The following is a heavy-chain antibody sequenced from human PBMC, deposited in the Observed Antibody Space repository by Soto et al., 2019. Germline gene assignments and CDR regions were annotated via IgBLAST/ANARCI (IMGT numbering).Heavy chain of an antibody. CDR1: GFTFSSYA. V-gene: IGHV3-23*01. Sequence: PGGSLRLSCAASGFTFSSYAMSWVRQAPGKGLEWVSAISGSGGSTYYADSVKGRFTISRDNSKNTLYLQMNSLRAEDTAVYYCAKDKVEVQVSAEYFQHWGQGNLVTVSS. CDR2: ISGSGGST. J-gene: IGHJ1*01. CDR3: AKDKVEVQVSAEYFQH. D-gene: IGHD1-1*01.